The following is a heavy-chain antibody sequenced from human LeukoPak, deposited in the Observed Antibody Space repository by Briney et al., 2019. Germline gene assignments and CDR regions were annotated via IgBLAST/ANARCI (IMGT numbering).Heavy chain of an antibody. Sequence: SETLSLTCTVSGGSISGYYWSWIRQPAGKGLEWIGRIDSSGSTNYNPSLKSRVIISVGTSKNQFSLKLSSVTAADTAVYYCAREVDSSGWYQGDWFDPWGQGTLVTVSS. CDR3: AREVDSSGWYQGDWFDP. J-gene: IGHJ5*02. CDR1: GGSISGYY. V-gene: IGHV4-4*07. CDR2: IDSSGST. D-gene: IGHD6-19*01.